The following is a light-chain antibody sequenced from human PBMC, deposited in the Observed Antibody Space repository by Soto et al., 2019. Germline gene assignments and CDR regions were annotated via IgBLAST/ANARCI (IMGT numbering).Light chain of an antibody. V-gene: IGKV1-39*01. CDR1: QSISSY. Sequence: DIQMTPSPSSLSSSVGDRVTITCRASQSISSYLNWYQQKPGKAPKLLIYASSSLQSGVPSRLSGSGSGTDFTLTISSLQPEDFANHYCQQSDRTPHTFGQGTKLEIK. J-gene: IGKJ2*01. CDR3: QQSDRTPHT. CDR2: ASS.